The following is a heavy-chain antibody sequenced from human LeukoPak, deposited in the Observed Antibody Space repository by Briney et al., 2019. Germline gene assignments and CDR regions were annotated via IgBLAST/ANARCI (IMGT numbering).Heavy chain of an antibody. V-gene: IGHV3-23*01. J-gene: IGHJ4*02. CDR2: ISGSGGST. CDR1: GFTFSSYA. CDR3: AKGPRGHSSSWYRGSYFDY. Sequence: PGGSLRLSCAASGFTFSSYAMSWVRPAPGKGLEWVSAISGSGGSTYYADSVKGRFTISRDNSKNTLYLQMNSLRAEDTAVYYCAKGPRGHSSSWYRGSYFDYWGQGTLVTVSS. D-gene: IGHD6-13*01.